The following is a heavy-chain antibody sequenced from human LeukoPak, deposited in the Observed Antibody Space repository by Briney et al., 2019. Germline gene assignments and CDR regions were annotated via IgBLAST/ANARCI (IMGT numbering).Heavy chain of an antibody. Sequence: ASVKVSCKASGYTFTGYYVHWVRQAPGQGLGWVGWINPDTGGTNYAQRFQGTVTMTRDTSISTAYMELSRLRSDDTAVYYCARGSYDSSDYEYFHHWGQGTLVTVSS. D-gene: IGHD3-22*01. V-gene: IGHV1-2*02. J-gene: IGHJ1*01. CDR2: INPDTGGT. CDR3: ARGSYDSSDYEYFHH. CDR1: GYTFTGYY.